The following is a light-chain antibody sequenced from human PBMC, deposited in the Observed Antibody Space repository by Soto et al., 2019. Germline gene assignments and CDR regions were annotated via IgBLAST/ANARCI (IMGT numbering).Light chain of an antibody. CDR1: SSNIGAGYD. V-gene: IGLV1-40*01. J-gene: IGLJ3*02. CDR2: GNS. CDR3: QYYDSSLRV. Sequence: QSVLTQPPSVSGAPGQRVTISCTGSSSNIGAGYDVHWYQQLPGTAPKLLIYGNSNRPSGVPDRFYGSKSGPSASLAITGLQAEDEADYYCQYYDSSLRVFGGGTKLTVL.